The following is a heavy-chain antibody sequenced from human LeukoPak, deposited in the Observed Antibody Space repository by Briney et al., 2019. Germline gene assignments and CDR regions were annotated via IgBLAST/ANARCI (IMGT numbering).Heavy chain of an antibody. D-gene: IGHD5-12*01. CDR2: IHYSGST. J-gene: IGHJ4*02. CDR3: ARWGHFDTSGYFVVDY. V-gene: IGHV4-34*11. Sequence: SETLSLTCAVYGGSFSGYYRSWIRQSPGKGLEWIGHIHYSGSTHYNPSLQSRVSISIDTSKKHFSLNLRSVTAVDTAVYYCARWGHFDTSGYFVVDYWGQGTLVTVSS. CDR1: GGSFSGYY.